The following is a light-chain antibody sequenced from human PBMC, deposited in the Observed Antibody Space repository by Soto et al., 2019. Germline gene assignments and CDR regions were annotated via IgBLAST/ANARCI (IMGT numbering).Light chain of an antibody. CDR2: GA. V-gene: IGKV3-15*01. CDR1: QNISSN. Sequence: EIVMTQSPATLSVSPGERATLSCRASQNISSNLAWYQQKPGQAPRVLIDGASRATGIPARFSGSGSGTEFTLAISSLQSEDFAVSSCQQYNNWLWTFGQGTKVEIK. CDR3: QQYNNWLWT. J-gene: IGKJ1*01.